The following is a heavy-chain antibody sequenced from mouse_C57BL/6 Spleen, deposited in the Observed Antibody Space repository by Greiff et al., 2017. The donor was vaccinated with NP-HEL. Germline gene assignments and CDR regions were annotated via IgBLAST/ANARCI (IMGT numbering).Heavy chain of an antibody. CDR1: GYTFTSYT. J-gene: IGHJ2*01. CDR3: ARWGLLDGGYFDY. Sequence: VQLQQSGAELARPGASVKMSCKASGYTFTSYTMHWVKQRPGQGLEWIGYINPSSGYTKYNQKFKDKATLTADKSYSTAYMQLSSLTSEDSAVDYCARWGLLDGGYFDYWGQGTTLTVSS. D-gene: IGHD2-3*01. CDR2: INPSSGYT. V-gene: IGHV1-4*01.